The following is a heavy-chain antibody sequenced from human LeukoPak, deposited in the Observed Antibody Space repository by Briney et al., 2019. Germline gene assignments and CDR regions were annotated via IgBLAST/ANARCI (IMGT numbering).Heavy chain of an antibody. CDR3: ATSPPMVRGVIAAFDI. D-gene: IGHD3-10*01. CDR2: IYPGDSDT. CDR1: GYSFTSYW. V-gene: IGHV5-51*01. Sequence: GESLKISCQGSGYSFTSYWIGWVRQMPGKGLEWMGIIYPGDSDTRYSPSFQGQVTISADKSISTAYLQWSSLKASDTAMYYCATSPPMVRGVIAAFDIWGQGTMVTVSS. J-gene: IGHJ3*02.